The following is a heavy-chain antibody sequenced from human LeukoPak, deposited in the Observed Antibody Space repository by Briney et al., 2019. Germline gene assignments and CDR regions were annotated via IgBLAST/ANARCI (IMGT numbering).Heavy chain of an antibody. CDR1: GFTFSNVW. Sequence: PGGSLRLSCAASGFTFSNVWMSWVRQAPGKGLEWVGRIKTKSGGGTTEYAARVKGRFTMEREESKKRVYLQMNTLKTEDTAVYYCAVYSASTFPSWGRGTLVTVSA. J-gene: IGHJ5*02. CDR3: AVYSASTFPS. CDR2: IKTKSGGGTT. D-gene: IGHD4-11*01. V-gene: IGHV3-15*01.